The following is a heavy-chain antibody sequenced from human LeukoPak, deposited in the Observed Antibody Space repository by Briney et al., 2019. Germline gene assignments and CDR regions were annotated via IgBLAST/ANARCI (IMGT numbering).Heavy chain of an antibody. J-gene: IGHJ6*02. V-gene: IGHV3-30*18. D-gene: IGHD2-15*01. CDR2: ISYDGSNK. CDR3: AKSVVGSVYYYYGMDV. CDR1: GFTFSSYG. Sequence: PGGSLRLSCAASGFTFSSYGMHWVRQAPGKGLEWVAVISYDGSNKYYADSVKGRFTISRDNSKNTLYLQMNSLRAEDTAVYYCAKSVVGSVYYYYGMDVWGQGTTVTVSS.